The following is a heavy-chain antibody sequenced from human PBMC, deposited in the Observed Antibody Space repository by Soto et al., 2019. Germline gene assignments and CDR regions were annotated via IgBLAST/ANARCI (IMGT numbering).Heavy chain of an antibody. CDR2: ISGSGGST. Sequence: GGSLRLSCAASGFTFSSYAMSWVRQAPGKGLEWVSAISGSGGSTYYADSVKGRFTISRDNSKNTLYLQMNSLRAEDTAVYYCAKDPYYKQQLAEYFQHWGQGTLVTVSS. V-gene: IGHV3-23*01. CDR3: AKDPYYKQQLAEYFQH. J-gene: IGHJ1*01. CDR1: GFTFSSYA. D-gene: IGHD6-13*01.